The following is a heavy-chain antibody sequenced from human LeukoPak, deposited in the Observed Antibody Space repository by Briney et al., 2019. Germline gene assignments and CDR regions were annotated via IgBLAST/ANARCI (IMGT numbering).Heavy chain of an antibody. Sequence: SVKVSCKASGGTFSSYAISWVRQAPGQGLEWMGGIIPIFGTANYAQKFQGRVTITADESTSTAYMELSSLRSEDTAVYYCAGSGSYYGLYYYGMDVWGQGTTVTVSS. CDR1: GGTFSSYA. V-gene: IGHV1-69*13. CDR3: AGSGSYYGLYYYGMDV. D-gene: IGHD1-26*01. CDR2: IIPIFGTA. J-gene: IGHJ6*02.